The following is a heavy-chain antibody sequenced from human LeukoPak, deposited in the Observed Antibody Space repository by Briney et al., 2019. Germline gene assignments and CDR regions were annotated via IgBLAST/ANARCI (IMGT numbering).Heavy chain of an antibody. Sequence: SETLSLTCTVSGGSISSYYWSWIRQPPGKGLEWIGYIYYSGSTNYNPSLKSRVTISVDTSKNQFSLKLSSVTAADTAVYYCARGGDGYNSYYFDYWGQGTLVTVSS. D-gene: IGHD5-24*01. CDR1: GGSISSYY. J-gene: IGHJ4*02. CDR3: ARGGDGYNSYYFDY. CDR2: IYYSGST. V-gene: IGHV4-59*08.